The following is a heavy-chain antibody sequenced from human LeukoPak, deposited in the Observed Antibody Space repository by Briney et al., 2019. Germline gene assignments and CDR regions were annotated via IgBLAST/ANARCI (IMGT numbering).Heavy chain of an antibody. CDR3: ARGEMATIHYFDY. CDR2: VYYSGST. Sequence: SQTLSLTCTVSGGSISSGGYYWSWIRQHPGTGLEWIGYVYYSGSTYYNPSPKSRVTISVDTSKNQFSLKLSSVTAADTAVYYCARGEMATIHYFDYWGQGTLVTVSS. D-gene: IGHD5-24*01. CDR1: GGSISSGGYY. V-gene: IGHV4-31*03. J-gene: IGHJ4*02.